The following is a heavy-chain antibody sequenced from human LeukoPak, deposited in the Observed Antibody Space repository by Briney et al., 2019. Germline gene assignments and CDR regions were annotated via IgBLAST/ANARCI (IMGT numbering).Heavy chain of an antibody. CDR2: ISSSGSTI. Sequence: PGGSLRLSCAASGFTFSSYEMNWVRQAPGKGLEWVSYISSSGSTIYYADSVKGRFTISRDNAKNSLYLQMNSLRAEDTAVYYCARGVTTMRWGAFDIWGQGTMVTVSS. J-gene: IGHJ3*02. CDR3: ARGVTTMRWGAFDI. V-gene: IGHV3-48*03. D-gene: IGHD2-21*02. CDR1: GFTFSSYE.